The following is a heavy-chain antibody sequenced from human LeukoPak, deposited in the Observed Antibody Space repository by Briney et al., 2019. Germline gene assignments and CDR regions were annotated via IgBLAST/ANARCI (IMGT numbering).Heavy chain of an antibody. CDR3: ARDTFYYGMDV. CDR1: GFTVSSNY. D-gene: IGHD2/OR15-2a*01. CDR2: IYSGGST. V-gene: IGHV3-66*01. Sequence: AGGSLRLSCAASGFTVSSNYMSWVRQAPGKGLEWVSVIYSGGSTYYADSVKGRFTISRDDSKNTLSLQMNSLRAEDTAVYYCARDTFYYGMDVWGQGTTDTVSS. J-gene: IGHJ6*02.